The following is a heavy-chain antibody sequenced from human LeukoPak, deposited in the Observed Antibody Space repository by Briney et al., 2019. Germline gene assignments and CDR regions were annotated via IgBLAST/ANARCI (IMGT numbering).Heavy chain of an antibody. D-gene: IGHD2-8*01. V-gene: IGHV3-21*01. Sequence: PGGSLRLSCAASGFTFSSYSMNWVRQAPGKGLEWVSSISSSSSYIYYADSVKGRFTISRDNAKNSLYLQMNSLRAEDTAVYYCARVRCMLRGSLCAFDIWGQGTMVTVSS. J-gene: IGHJ3*02. CDR3: ARVRCMLRGSLCAFDI. CDR2: ISSSSSYI. CDR1: GFTFSSYS.